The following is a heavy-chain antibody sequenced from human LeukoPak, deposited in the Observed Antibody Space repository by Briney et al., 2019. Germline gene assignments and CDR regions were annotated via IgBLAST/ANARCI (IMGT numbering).Heavy chain of an antibody. J-gene: IGHJ4*02. CDR2: IYYSGST. D-gene: IGHD3-16*01. CDR3: ARDSFRGKIDY. V-gene: IGHV4-39*07. Sequence: SETLSLTCTGSGGSIRSSSYYWGWIRQPPGKGLEWIGSIYYSGSTYYNPSLKSRVTISVDTSKNQFSLKLSSVTAADTAVYYCARDSFRGKIDYWGQGTLVTVSS. CDR1: GGSIRSSSYY.